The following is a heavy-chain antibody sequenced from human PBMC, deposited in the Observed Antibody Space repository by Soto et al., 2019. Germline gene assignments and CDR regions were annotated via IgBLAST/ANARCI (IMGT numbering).Heavy chain of an antibody. V-gene: IGHV1-3*04. D-gene: IGHD3-3*01. J-gene: IGHJ6*02. CDR3: ARGERLYFYDYGMDV. CDR1: GYTFDTFA. Sequence: ASVKVSCKASGYTFDTFAILWVRQAPGQRPEWMGWLNTGNGNTKYSPKFQGRVTMTRDTSASTAYMELSSLKSEDTAVYYCARGERLYFYDYGMDVWGQGYTVAVSS. CDR2: LNTGNGNT.